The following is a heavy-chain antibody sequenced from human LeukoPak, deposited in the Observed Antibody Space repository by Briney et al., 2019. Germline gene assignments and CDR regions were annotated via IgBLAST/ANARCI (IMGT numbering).Heavy chain of an antibody. CDR3: TRDGRAPDVVPFDH. J-gene: IGHJ4*02. D-gene: IGHD2-21*01. CDR1: GFTFSDYS. Sequence: GGSLRLSCAASGFTFSDYSMNWVRQAPGKRPEWVCYINAFSSAIYYADSVKGRFTISRENAKSSLSLQMNSLRAEDTAVYYCTRDGRAPDVVPFDHWGQGTLVTVSS. V-gene: IGHV3-48*01. CDR2: INAFSSAI.